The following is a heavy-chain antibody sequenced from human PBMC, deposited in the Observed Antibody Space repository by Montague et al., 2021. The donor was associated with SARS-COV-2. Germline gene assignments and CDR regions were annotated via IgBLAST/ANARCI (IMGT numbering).Heavy chain of an antibody. J-gene: IGHJ6*02. CDR2: INHSGST. CDR1: GGSFSGYY. CDR3: GRQGSSSSWYGGYYYGMDV. Sequence: SETLSLTCAVYGGSFSGYYWSWIRQPPGKGLEWIGEINHSGSTYYNPSLKSRVTTSVDTSKNQFSLKLSSVTAADTAVYYRGRQGSSSSWYGGYYYGMDVWGQGTPVTVSS. D-gene: IGHD6-13*01. V-gene: IGHV4-34*01.